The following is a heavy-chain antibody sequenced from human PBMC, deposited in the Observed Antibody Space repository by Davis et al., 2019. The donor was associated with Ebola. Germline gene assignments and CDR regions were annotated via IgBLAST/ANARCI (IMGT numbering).Heavy chain of an antibody. CDR3: ARDGTGWYPGDY. J-gene: IGHJ4*02. Sequence: ASVKVSCKASGYTFTGYYMHWVRQATGQGLEWMGWMNPNSGNTGYAQKFQGRVTMTRNTSISTAYMELSSLRPDDTAVYYCARDGTGWYPGDYWGQGTLVTVSS. V-gene: IGHV1-8*02. D-gene: IGHD6-19*01. CDR2: MNPNSGNT. CDR1: GYTFTGYY.